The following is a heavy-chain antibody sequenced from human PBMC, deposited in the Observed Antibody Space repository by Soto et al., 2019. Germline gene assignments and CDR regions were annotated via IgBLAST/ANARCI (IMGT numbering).Heavy chain of an antibody. CDR1: GFTFSSYG. CDR3: AKDRLRWQKGGFDY. D-gene: IGHD4-17*01. CDR2: ISYDGSNK. V-gene: IGHV3-30*18. J-gene: IGHJ4*02. Sequence: GGSLRLSCAASGFTFSSYGMHWVRQAPGKGLEWVAVISYDGSNKYYADSVKGRFTISRDNSKNTLYLQMNSLRAEDTAVYYCAKDRLRWQKGGFDYWGQGTLVTVSS.